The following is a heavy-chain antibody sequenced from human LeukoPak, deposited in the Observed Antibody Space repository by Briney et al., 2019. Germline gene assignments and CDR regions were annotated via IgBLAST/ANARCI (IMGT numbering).Heavy chain of an antibody. J-gene: IGHJ4*02. Sequence: SETLSLTCAVYGGSFSGYYWSWVRQPPGKGLEWIGEINHTGTTNYNPSLKSRVTISVDTSKNHFSLKLSSVTAADTAVYYCARSSAADDFFDYWGQGTLVTVSS. V-gene: IGHV4-34*01. CDR3: ARSSAADDFFDY. CDR2: INHTGTT. D-gene: IGHD6-6*01. CDR1: GGSFSGYY.